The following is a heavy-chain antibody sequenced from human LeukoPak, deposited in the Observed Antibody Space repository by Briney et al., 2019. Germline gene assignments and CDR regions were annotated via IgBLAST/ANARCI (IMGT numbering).Heavy chain of an antibody. CDR3: ARDLEYSSSWYRLYYYYYMDV. D-gene: IGHD6-13*01. CDR2: INSSSSYI. CDR1: GFTFSSYS. Sequence: GGSLRLSCAASGFTFSSYSMNWVRQAPGKGLEWVSSINSSSSYIYYADSVKGRFTISRDNAKNSLYLQMNSLRAEDTAVYYCARDLEYSSSWYRLYYYYYMDVWGKGTTVTVSS. J-gene: IGHJ6*03. V-gene: IGHV3-21*01.